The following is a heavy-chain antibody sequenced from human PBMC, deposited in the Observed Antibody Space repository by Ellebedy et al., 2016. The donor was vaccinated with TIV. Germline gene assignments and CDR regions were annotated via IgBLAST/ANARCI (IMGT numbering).Heavy chain of an antibody. CDR1: GFTFGGFG. J-gene: IGHJ4*02. V-gene: IGHV3-30*03. Sequence: GESLKISXAGSGFTFGGFGIHWVRQAPGKGLEWVAVVSYDGNKKFYSDSVKGRFTISRDNSKNTVHLHMNTLRSDDTAIYYCARDGKYSSGWNFFDYWGQGTLVTVSS. CDR3: ARDGKYSSGWNFFDY. D-gene: IGHD6-19*01. CDR2: VSYDGNKK.